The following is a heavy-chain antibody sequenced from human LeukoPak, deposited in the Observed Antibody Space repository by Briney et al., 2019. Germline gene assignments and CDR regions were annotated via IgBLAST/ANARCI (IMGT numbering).Heavy chain of an antibody. CDR2: DYYSGSS. CDR3: ARRSRGGWFDA. CDR1: GGPITDYY. Sequence: PSETLSLTCTVSGGPITDYYWGWIREPPGKGLEWIGYDYYSGSSNYNPSLKSRVTISLDTSKNQFSLKMISVTAAETAIYYCARRSRGGWFDAWGQGSLVTVSS. V-gene: IGHV4-59*01. D-gene: IGHD1-26*01. J-gene: IGHJ5*02.